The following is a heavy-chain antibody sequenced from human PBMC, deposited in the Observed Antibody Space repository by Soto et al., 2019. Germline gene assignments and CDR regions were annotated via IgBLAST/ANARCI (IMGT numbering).Heavy chain of an antibody. Sequence: GGSLRLSCAASGFTFSDHYMDWVRQAPGKGLEWVGRTRNKANSYTTEYAASVKGRFTISRDDSKNSLYLQMNSLKTEDTAVYYCARVDGGSGSYYPTDITDYWGQGTLVTVSS. D-gene: IGHD3-10*01. CDR3: ARVDGGSGSYYPTDITDY. CDR1: GFTFSDHY. J-gene: IGHJ4*02. CDR2: TRNKANSYTT. V-gene: IGHV3-72*01.